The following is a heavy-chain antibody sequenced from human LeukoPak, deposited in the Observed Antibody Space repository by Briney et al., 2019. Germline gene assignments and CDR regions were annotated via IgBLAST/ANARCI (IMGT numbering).Heavy chain of an antibody. V-gene: IGHV1-18*01. D-gene: IGHD6-19*01. CDR1: GYTFTSYG. CDR2: ISAYNGNT. CDR3: ARDSSGWYSYYYYGMDV. J-gene: IGHJ6*02. Sequence: ASVKVSCKASGYTFTSYGISWVRQAPGQGLEWMGWISAYNGNTNYAQKLQGRVTMTTDTSTSTAYMELRSLRSDNTAVYYCARDSSGWYSYYYYGMDVWGQGTTVTVSS.